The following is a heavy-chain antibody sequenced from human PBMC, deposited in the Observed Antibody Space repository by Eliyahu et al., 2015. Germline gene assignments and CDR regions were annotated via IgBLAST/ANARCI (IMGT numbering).Heavy chain of an antibody. Sequence: EVQLVESGGGLVQPGRSLRLSCTXSRFXFXXFAMSWFRQAPGKGLGGVGFIKSKAYGGTTEYAASVKGRFTISRDDSNSIAYLQMNSLKTEDTAVYYCTRVDYCGGNCYTYQNWFDPWGQGTLVTVSS. CDR3: TRVDYCGGNCYTYQNWFDP. D-gene: IGHD2-21*02. V-gene: IGHV3-49*03. J-gene: IGHJ5*02. CDR1: RFXFXXFA. CDR2: IKSKAYGGTT.